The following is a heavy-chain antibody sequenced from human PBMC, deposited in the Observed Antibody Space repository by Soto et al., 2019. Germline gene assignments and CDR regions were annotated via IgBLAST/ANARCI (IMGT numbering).Heavy chain of an antibody. Sequence: QLQLQESGPGLVKPSETLSLTCTVSGGSISISSYYWGWIRQPPGKGLEWIGSIYYSGSTYYNPSLKSRVTISVDTSKNQFSLKLSSVTAADTAVYYCARLLLWFGEINWFDPWGQGTLVTVSS. J-gene: IGHJ5*02. CDR1: GGSISISSYY. CDR2: IYYSGST. D-gene: IGHD3-10*01. CDR3: ARLLLWFGEINWFDP. V-gene: IGHV4-39*01.